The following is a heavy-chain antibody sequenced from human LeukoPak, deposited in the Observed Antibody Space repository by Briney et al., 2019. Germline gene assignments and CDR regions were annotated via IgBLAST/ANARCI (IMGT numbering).Heavy chain of an antibody. V-gene: IGHV3-30*04. Sequence: GRSLRLSCAASGFTFSSYAMHWVRQAPGKGLEWVAVISYDGSNKYYADSVKGRFTISRGNSKDTLYLQMNSLRAEDTAVYYCVRNGDTRSSDLEYYFDYWGQGTLVTVSS. J-gene: IGHJ4*02. CDR3: VRNGDTRSSDLEYYFDY. CDR1: GFTFSSYA. D-gene: IGHD3-3*01. CDR2: ISYDGSNK.